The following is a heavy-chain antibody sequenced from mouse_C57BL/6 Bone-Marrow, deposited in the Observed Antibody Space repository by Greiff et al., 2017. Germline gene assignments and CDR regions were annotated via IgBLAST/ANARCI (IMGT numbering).Heavy chain of an antibody. Sequence: EVQLQESGGGLVQPGGSLRLSCAASGFTFTDYYMRWVRQPPGTALEWLGFIRNKANGYTTEYSASVTGRFTISRDNSQSILYLQMNSLRAEDSATYYCARTYSNFLYWYFDVWGTGTTVTVSS. D-gene: IGHD2-5*01. V-gene: IGHV7-3*01. J-gene: IGHJ1*03. CDR3: ARTYSNFLYWYFDV. CDR2: IRNKANGYTT. CDR1: GFTFTDYY.